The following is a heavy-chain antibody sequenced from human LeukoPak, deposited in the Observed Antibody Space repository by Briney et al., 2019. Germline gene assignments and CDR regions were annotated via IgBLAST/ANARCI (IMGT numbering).Heavy chain of an antibody. CDR1: GFTFSSYA. D-gene: IGHD4-17*01. Sequence: PGGSLRLSCAASGFTFSSYAMSWVRQAPGKGREWVSAISGSGGSTYYADSVKGRFTISRDNSKNTLYLQMNSLRAEDTAVYFCARDLNAYGAVFDALDLWGQGTMVTVSS. CDR2: ISGSGGST. J-gene: IGHJ3*01. V-gene: IGHV3-23*01. CDR3: ARDLNAYGAVFDALDL.